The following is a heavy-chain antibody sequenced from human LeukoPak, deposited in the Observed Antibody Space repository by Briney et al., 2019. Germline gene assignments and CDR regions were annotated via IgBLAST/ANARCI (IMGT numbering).Heavy chain of an antibody. Sequence: ASVKVSCKASGYTFTSYDINWVRQATGQGLEWMGWMNPNSGNTGYAQKFQGRVTMTRNTSISTAYMELSSLRSEDTAVYYCARSYSSSWYQEYYGMDVWGQGTTVTVSS. J-gene: IGHJ6*02. CDR3: ARSYSSSWYQEYYGMDV. CDR2: MNPNSGNT. V-gene: IGHV1-8*01. CDR1: GYTFTSYD. D-gene: IGHD6-13*01.